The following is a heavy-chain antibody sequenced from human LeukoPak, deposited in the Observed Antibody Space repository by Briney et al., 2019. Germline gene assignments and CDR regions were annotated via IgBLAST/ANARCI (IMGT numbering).Heavy chain of an antibody. J-gene: IGHJ6*02. D-gene: IGHD1-26*01. CDR2: ISSSGSTI. Sequence: PGGSLRLSCAASGFTFSSYEMNWIRQAPGKGLEWVSYISSSGSTIYYADSVKGRFTISRDNAKNSLYLQMNSLRAEDTAVYYCARDTGDSGSHNWGYYYYGMDVWGQGTTVTVSS. CDR3: ARDTGDSGSHNWGYYYYGMDV. V-gene: IGHV3-48*03. CDR1: GFTFSSYE.